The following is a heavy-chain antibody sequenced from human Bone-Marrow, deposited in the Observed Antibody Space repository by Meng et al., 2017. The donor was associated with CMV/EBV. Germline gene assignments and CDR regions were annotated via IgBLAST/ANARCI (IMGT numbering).Heavy chain of an antibody. Sequence: GESLKISCVVSGFAFSDSYVSWIRQAPGKGLEWISYIANSGSTIYYADSVKGRFTISRDNAKNSLYLQMNSLRAEDTAVYYCARDQDRGYCNGDRCYRSRASDIWGQGTMVTVSS. CDR1: GFAFSDSY. D-gene: IGHD2-15*01. CDR2: IANSGSTI. CDR3: ARDQDRGYCNGDRCYRSRASDI. V-gene: IGHV3-11*01. J-gene: IGHJ3*02.